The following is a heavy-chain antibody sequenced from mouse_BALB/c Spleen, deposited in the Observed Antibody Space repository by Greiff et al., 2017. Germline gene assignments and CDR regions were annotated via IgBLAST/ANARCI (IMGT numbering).Heavy chain of an antibody. CDR3: AREGITTGYYYAMDY. J-gene: IGHJ4*01. CDR2: ISYSGST. CDR1: GYSITSDYA. D-gene: IGHD2-4*01. V-gene: IGHV3-2*02. Sequence: EVKLQESGPGLVKPSQSLSLTCTVTGYSITSDYAWNWIRQFPGNKLEWMGYISYSGSTSYNPSLKSRISITRDTSKNQFFLQLNSVTTEDTATYYCAREGITTGYYYAMDYWGQGTSVTVSS.